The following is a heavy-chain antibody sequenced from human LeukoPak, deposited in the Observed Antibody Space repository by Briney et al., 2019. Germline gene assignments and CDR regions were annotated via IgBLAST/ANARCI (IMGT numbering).Heavy chain of an antibody. CDR3: AGVYSSGWTFDY. CDR1: GGSISSYY. Sequence: SETLSLTCTVSGGSISSYYWSWIRQPAGKGLEWIGRIYTRGSTNYNPSLKSRVTMSVDTSKSQFSLKLSSGTAADTAVYYCAGVYSSGWTFDYWGQGTLVTVSS. D-gene: IGHD6-19*01. V-gene: IGHV4-4*07. CDR2: IYTRGST. J-gene: IGHJ4*02.